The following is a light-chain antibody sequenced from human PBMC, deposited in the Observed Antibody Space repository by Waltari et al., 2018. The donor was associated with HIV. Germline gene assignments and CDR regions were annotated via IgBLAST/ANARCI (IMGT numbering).Light chain of an antibody. CDR1: QSVSSY. CDR3: QQRSNWPPHT. CDR2: DAS. V-gene: IGKV3-11*01. J-gene: IGKJ4*01. Sequence: EIVLTQSPATLSLSPGERATLSCRASQSVSSYLAWYQQKPGQAPRLLIYDASNRATSIPARFSGSGSGTDFTLTISSLEPEDFAVYYCQQRSNWPPHTFGGGTKVEIK.